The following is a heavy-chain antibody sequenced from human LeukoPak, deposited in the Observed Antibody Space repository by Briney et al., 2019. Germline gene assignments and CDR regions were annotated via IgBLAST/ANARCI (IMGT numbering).Heavy chain of an antibody. CDR3: ARGVGDLDAFDI. J-gene: IGHJ3*02. D-gene: IGHD3-10*01. Sequence: SVKVSCKASGGTFNSHAISWVRQAPGQGLEWMGRIIPILGIADYAQKFQGRVTITADKSTSTAYMELSSLRPEDTAVYYCARGVGDLDAFDIWGQGTTVTVSS. V-gene: IGHV1-69*04. CDR1: GGTFNSHA. CDR2: IIPILGIA.